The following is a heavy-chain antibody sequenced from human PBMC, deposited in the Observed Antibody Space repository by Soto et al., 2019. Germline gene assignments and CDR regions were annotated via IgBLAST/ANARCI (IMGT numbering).Heavy chain of an antibody. Sequence: SLRLSCAASGFSFNTSGMHWVRQAPGKGLEWVAVIAFDGSQELYGDSVRGRFTISRDNSKNTLFLQMKSLTPEDTAVYYCATKVRVTNYLYYGMDVWGQGTTVTVSS. V-gene: IGHV3-30*03. J-gene: IGHJ6*02. D-gene: IGHD2-21*02. CDR3: ATKVRVTNYLYYGMDV. CDR2: IAFDGSQE. CDR1: GFSFNTSG.